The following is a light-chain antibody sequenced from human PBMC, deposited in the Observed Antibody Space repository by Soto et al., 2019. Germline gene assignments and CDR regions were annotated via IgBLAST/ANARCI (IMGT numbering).Light chain of an antibody. Sequence: EIVLTQSTATLSLSPGERATLSCRASQSVSTYLACYQQKPGQAPRLLIYDASKRATGIPVRFSGSGSGTDFTLTITSLEPEDFGVYYCQQRSNWPPTWTFGQGTKVDIK. CDR3: QQRSNWPPTWT. V-gene: IGKV3-11*01. CDR1: QSVSTY. J-gene: IGKJ1*01. CDR2: DAS.